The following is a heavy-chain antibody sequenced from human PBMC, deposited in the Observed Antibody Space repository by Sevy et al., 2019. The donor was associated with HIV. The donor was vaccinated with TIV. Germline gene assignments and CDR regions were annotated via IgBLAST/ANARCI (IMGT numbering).Heavy chain of an antibody. CDR3: SRWDV. V-gene: IGHV3-7*01. CDR2: IKEDGSDK. CDR1: GFTFSSYW. Sequence: GGSLRLSCAASGFTFSSYWMNWVRQAPGKGLEWVANIKEDGSDKYYVDSVKGRFNISRDNAQNSLYLEMNRLRAEDTGVYFWSRWDVWGKGTTVTVSS. J-gene: IGHJ6*04.